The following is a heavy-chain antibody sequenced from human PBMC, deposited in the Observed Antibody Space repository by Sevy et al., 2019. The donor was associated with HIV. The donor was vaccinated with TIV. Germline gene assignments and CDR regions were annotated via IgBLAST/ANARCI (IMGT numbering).Heavy chain of an antibody. Sequence: SETLSLTCTVSGGSITSLYWNWIRQPPGKGLEWIASIYYNGHINYNLSLKSRVTLSLDTSRNQFSLRLSSVTAADTAMYYCADENAWGRGDYWGQGTLVTVSS. CDR3: ADENAWGRGDY. CDR1: GGSITSLY. J-gene: IGHJ4*02. V-gene: IGHV4-59*11. CDR2: IYYNGHI. D-gene: IGHD1-26*01.